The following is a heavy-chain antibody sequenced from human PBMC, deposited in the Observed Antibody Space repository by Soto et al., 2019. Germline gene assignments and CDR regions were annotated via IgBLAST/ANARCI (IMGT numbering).Heavy chain of an antibody. D-gene: IGHD2-15*01. J-gene: IGHJ3*02. Sequence: QLQLQESGPGLVKPSETLSLTCTVSGGSISSSSYYWGWIRQPPGKGLEWIGSIYYSGSTYYNPSLKSRVTVHVVTSKNQFSLKLSTVTAADTAVYYCARFPGDIVVVVAATDDAFDIWGQGTMVTVSS. CDR2: IYYSGST. CDR1: GGSISSSSYY. CDR3: ARFPGDIVVVVAATDDAFDI. V-gene: IGHV4-39*01.